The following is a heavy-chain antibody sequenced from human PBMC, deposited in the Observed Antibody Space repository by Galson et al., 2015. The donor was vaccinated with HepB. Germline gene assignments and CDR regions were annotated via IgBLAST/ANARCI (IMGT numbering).Heavy chain of an antibody. Sequence: SLRLSCAASGFSFTSHSMNWVRQAPGKGLEWVSYVSSDSTGRYYADSVRGRFTISRDNAKNTLYLHMKGLRAEDTAVYYCARNPSCYGYCSMDVWGQGTTVTGS. CDR1: GFSFTSHS. V-gene: IGHV3-48*01. CDR3: ARNPSCYGYCSMDV. D-gene: IGHD2-15*01. J-gene: IGHJ6*02. CDR2: VSSDSTGR.